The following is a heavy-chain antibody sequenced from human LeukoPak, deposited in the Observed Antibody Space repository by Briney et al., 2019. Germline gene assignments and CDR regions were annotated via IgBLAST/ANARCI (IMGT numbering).Heavy chain of an antibody. V-gene: IGHV4-34*01. Sequence: SETLSLTCVVYGGSSSGYYWSWIRQHPRKGLEWIGEINHSGSTNYNPSLKSRVTISVDTSKNQFSLKLSSVTAADTAVYYCARRPSIWGSYRYYFDYWGQGTLVTVSS. CDR3: ARRPSIWGSYRYYFDY. D-gene: IGHD3-16*02. CDR1: GGSSSGYY. CDR2: INHSGST. J-gene: IGHJ4*02.